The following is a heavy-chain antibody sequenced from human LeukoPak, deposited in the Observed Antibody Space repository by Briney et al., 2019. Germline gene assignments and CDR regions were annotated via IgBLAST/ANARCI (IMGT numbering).Heavy chain of an antibody. CDR1: GGSISSSSYY. V-gene: IGHV4-39*07. CDR2: IYYSGST. D-gene: IGHD3-22*01. J-gene: IGHJ4*02. CDR3: AREDYYDSSGYYSDY. Sequence: AETLSLTCTVSGGSISSSSYYWGWIRQPPGKGLEWIGSIYYSGSTYYNPSLKSRVTISVDTSKNQFSLKLSSVTDADTAVYYCAREDYYDSSGYYSDYWGQGTLVTVSS.